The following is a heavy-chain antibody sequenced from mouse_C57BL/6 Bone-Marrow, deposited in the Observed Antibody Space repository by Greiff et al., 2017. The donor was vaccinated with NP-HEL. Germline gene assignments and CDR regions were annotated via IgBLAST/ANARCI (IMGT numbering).Heavy chain of an antibody. CDR1: GYTFTSYW. V-gene: IGHV1-55*01. CDR2: IYPGSGST. D-gene: IGHD2-4*01. CDR3: ARYDYEGKFDY. J-gene: IGHJ2*01. Sequence: VQLQQSGAELVKPGASVKMSCKASGYTFTSYWITWVKQRPGHGLEWIGDIYPGSGSTNYTEKFKSHATLTVDTSSSTAYMQLSSLTSEYSAVYYCARYDYEGKFDYWGQGTTLTVSS.